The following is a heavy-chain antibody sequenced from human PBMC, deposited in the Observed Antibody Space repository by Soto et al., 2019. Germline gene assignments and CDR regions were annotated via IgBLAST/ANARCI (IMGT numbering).Heavy chain of an antibody. J-gene: IGHJ3*02. CDR2: INPSGGST. D-gene: IGHD3-10*01. CDR3: ARDYVLLWFGAHNAFDI. CDR1: GYTFASYY. V-gene: IGHV1-46*01. Sequence: ASVKVSCKASGYTFASYYVNWVRQAPGQGLEWMGVINPSGGSTSYAQKFQGRVTMTRDTSTSTVYMELSSLRSDDTAVYYCARDYVLLWFGAHNAFDIWGQGTMVTVSS.